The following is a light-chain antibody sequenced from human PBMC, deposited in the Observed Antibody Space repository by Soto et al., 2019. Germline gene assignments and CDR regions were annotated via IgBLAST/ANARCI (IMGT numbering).Light chain of an antibody. V-gene: IGKV1-5*03. CDR2: KAS. CDR1: QSVTTW. Sequence: DFQMTQSPSTLSASVGDRVTITCRASQSVTTWLAWFQQKPGKAPKLLIYKASNLEGGVPSRFSGSGSGTEFTLTISSLQPDDFATYYCQQYRTYPWTFGQVTKVEIK. CDR3: QQYRTYPWT. J-gene: IGKJ1*01.